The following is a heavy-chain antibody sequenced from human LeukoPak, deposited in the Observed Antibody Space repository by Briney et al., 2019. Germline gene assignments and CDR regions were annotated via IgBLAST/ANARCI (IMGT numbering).Heavy chain of an antibody. CDR2: IIPIFGTA. Sequence: ASVKVSCKASGGTFSSYAISWVRQAPGQGLEWMGGIIPIFGTANYAQKFQGRVTITADESTSTAYMELSSLRSEDTAVYYCARGGSSWYDKNFDYWGQGTLVTVSS. V-gene: IGHV1-69*13. CDR3: ARGGSSWYDKNFDY. J-gene: IGHJ4*02. D-gene: IGHD6-13*01. CDR1: GGTFSSYA.